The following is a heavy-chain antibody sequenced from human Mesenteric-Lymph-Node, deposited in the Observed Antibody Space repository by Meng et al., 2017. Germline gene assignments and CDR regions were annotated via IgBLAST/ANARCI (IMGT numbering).Heavy chain of an antibody. CDR2: FYFSGGT. CDR3: TRDRDIVVVPGATAYYYYYGMDV. Sequence: SETLSLTCTVSGGSVSSNNYYWGWIRQPPGKGLEWIGSFYFSGGTYYNPSLKSRVTMSVDTSKNQFSLRLRSVTAADTAVYYCTRDRDIVVVPGATAYYYYYGMDVWGQGTTVTVSS. CDR1: GGSVSSNNYY. D-gene: IGHD2-2*01. V-gene: IGHV4-39*07. J-gene: IGHJ6*02.